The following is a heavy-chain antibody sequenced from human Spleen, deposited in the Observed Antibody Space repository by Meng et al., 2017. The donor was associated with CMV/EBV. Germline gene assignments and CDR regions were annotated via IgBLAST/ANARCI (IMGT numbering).Heavy chain of an antibody. CDR2: IYYSGST. J-gene: IGHJ3*02. D-gene: IGHD5-24*01. Sequence: ESLKISCAASGFTFSDYYMSWIRQPPGKGLEWIGSIYYSGSTYYNPSLKSRVTIDTSKNQFSLKLSSVTAADTAVYYCARDSPTQWSQLLNDAFDIWGQGTMVTVSS. V-gene: IGHV4-38-2*02. CDR3: ARDSPTQWSQLLNDAFDI. CDR1: GFTFSDYY.